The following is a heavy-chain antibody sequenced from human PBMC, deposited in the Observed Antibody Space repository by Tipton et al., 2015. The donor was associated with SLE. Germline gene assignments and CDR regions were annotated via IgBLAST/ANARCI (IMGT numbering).Heavy chain of an antibody. Sequence: QSGPEVKKPGASVKVSCKASGYTFTSYDINWVRQATGQGLEWMGWMNPNSGNTGYAQKFQGRVTMTRNTSISTAYMELSSLRSEDTAVYYCARGRYCSGGSGYSDWFDPWGQGTLVTVSS. CDR2: MNPNSGNT. V-gene: IGHV1-8*01. CDR1: GYTFTSYD. J-gene: IGHJ5*02. D-gene: IGHD2-15*01. CDR3: ARGRYCSGGSGYSDWFDP.